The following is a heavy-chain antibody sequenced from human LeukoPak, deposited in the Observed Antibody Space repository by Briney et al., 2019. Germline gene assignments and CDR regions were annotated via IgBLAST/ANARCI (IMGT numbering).Heavy chain of an antibody. V-gene: IGHV1-2*02. CDR1: GYTFTGYY. Sequence: SVKVSCKASGYTFTGYYMHWVRQAPGQGLEWMGWINPNSGGTNYAQKFQGRVTMTRDTSISTAYMELSRLRSDDTAVYYCARDLDTIFGGYYFDYWGQGTLVTVSS. D-gene: IGHD3-3*01. J-gene: IGHJ4*02. CDR2: INPNSGGT. CDR3: ARDLDTIFGGYYFDY.